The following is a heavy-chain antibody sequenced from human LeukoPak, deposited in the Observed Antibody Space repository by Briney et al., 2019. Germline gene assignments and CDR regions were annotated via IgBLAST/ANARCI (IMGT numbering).Heavy chain of an antibody. Sequence: SETLSLTCTVSYGSISDISYYWGWIRQPPGKGLEWIGEINHSGSTNYNPSLKSRVTISVDTSKNQFSLKLSSVTAADTAVYYCARRPTRVLLWFGEPYYFDYWGQGTLVTVSS. D-gene: IGHD3-10*01. J-gene: IGHJ4*02. CDR3: ARRPTRVLLWFGEPYYFDY. CDR2: INHSGST. V-gene: IGHV4-39*07. CDR1: YGSISDISYY.